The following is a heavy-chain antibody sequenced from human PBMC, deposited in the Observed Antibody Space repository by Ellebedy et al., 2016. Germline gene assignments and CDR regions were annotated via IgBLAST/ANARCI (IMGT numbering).Heavy chain of an antibody. Sequence: ASVKVSCKASGYIFTAHSMHWVRQAPGQGLEWMGWIKPNSGDTNYAQKFQGRVTMTRDTSISTAYMELTRLRSDDTALYFCARGTTVISLGYFDPWGQGTLVTVSS. CDR3: ARGTTVISLGYFDP. V-gene: IGHV1-2*02. CDR1: GYIFTAHS. CDR2: IKPNSGDT. D-gene: IGHD4-23*01. J-gene: IGHJ5*02.